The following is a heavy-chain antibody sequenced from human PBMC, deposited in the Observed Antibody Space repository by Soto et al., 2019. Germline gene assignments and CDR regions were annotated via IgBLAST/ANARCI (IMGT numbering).Heavy chain of an antibody. Sequence: QVHLVQSGAEVKKPGASVKVSCKGSGYTFTSYGITWVRQAPGQGLEWMGWISAHNGNTDYAQKLQGRVTVTRDTSTSTAYMELRTLRSNDTAVYYCARGRYGDYWGQGALVTVSS. V-gene: IGHV1-18*01. CDR3: ARGRYGDY. D-gene: IGHD1-1*01. J-gene: IGHJ4*02. CDR1: GYTFTSYG. CDR2: ISAHNGNT.